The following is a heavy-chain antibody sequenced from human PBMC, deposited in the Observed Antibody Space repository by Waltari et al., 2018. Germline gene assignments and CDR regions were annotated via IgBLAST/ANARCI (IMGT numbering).Heavy chain of an antibody. J-gene: IGHJ4*02. CDR1: GGSFSGYY. D-gene: IGHD6-19*01. Sequence: QVQLQQWGAGLLKPSETLSLTCAVYGGSFSGYYWSWIRQPPGKGLEWIGEINQSGSTNYNPSLKSRVTISVDTSKNQFSLKLSSVTAADTAVYYCARKVRQWLAKQYDYWGQGTLVTVSS. CDR3: ARKVRQWLAKQYDY. V-gene: IGHV4-34*01. CDR2: INQSGST.